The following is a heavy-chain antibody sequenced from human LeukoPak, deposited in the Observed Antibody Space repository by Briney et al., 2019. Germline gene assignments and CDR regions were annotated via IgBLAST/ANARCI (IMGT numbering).Heavy chain of an antibody. J-gene: IGHJ3*02. Sequence: GGSLRLSCAASGFTFSNYRMHWVRQGPGKGLEWVSVMYNTGETFYADSVKGRFTISRDNSKNTLDLQMNSLRAEDTAVYYCTRIAGAGTEADAFDIWGQGTMLTVTS. D-gene: IGHD6-13*01. V-gene: IGHV3-66*01. CDR1: GFTFSNYR. CDR2: MYNTGET. CDR3: TRIAGAGTEADAFDI.